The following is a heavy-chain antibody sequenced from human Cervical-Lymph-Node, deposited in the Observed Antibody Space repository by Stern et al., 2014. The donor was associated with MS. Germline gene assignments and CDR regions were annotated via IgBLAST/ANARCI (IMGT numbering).Heavy chain of an antibody. Sequence: VQLVESGPGLVKPSETLSLTCTVSGGSITNRDYWGWIRQSPGKGLEWIGSVYYSGITYYRPSLKSRATISIDTSRNQFFLRLNSVIATDTAVYFCARGVTAVTNYVPNWCFDLWGRGTLVTVSS. CDR1: GGSITNRDY. J-gene: IGHJ2*01. CDR3: ARGVTAVTNYVPNWCFDL. D-gene: IGHD4-11*01. CDR2: VYYSGIT. V-gene: IGHV4-39*02.